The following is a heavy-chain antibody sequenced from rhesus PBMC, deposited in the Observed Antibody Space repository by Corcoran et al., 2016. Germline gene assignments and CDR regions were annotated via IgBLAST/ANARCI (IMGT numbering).Heavy chain of an antibody. CDR2: INSGGGST. V-gene: IGHV3S25*01. CDR3: AKRGSSWSAEYFEF. CDR1: GFTFSSYW. D-gene: IGHD6-13*01. Sequence: EVQLVESGGGLAKPGGSLRLSCAASGFTFSSYWMNWVRQAPGKGLEWVSAINSGGGSTNYADSVKGRFTISRDNSKNTLSLQINSLRAEDTAVYYCAKRGSSWSAEYFEFWGQGALVTVSS. J-gene: IGHJ1*01.